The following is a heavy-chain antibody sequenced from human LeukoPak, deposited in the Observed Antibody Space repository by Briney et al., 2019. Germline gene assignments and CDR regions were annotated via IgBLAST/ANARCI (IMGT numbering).Heavy chain of an antibody. CDR1: GGSISGYY. D-gene: IGHD3-3*01. Sequence: SETLSLTCTASGGSISGYYWNWIRQSPGKGLEWIGYIYDSGTANYNPSLKSRVAISIDTSKNQFSLKVNSLTAADTALYFCARKNFYPSWYFDVWGRGTLVTVSS. CDR2: IYDSGTA. V-gene: IGHV4-59*08. J-gene: IGHJ2*01. CDR3: ARKNFYPSWYFDV.